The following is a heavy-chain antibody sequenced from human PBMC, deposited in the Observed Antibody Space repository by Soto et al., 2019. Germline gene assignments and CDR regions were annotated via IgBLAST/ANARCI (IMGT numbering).Heavy chain of an antibody. CDR1: GGSFSGYY. CDR2: INHSGST. V-gene: IGHV4-34*01. CDR3: ARVDSGYYPDY. D-gene: IGHD3-22*01. Sequence: SETLSLTCAVYGGSFSGYYWSWIRQPPGKGLEWIGEINHSGSTNYNPSLKSRVTISVDTSKNQFSLKLSSVTAADTAVYYCARVDSGYYPDYWGQGTLVTVSS. J-gene: IGHJ4*02.